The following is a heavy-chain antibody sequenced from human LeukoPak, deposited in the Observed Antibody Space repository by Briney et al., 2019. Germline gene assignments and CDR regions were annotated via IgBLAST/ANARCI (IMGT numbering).Heavy chain of an antibody. CDR3: ASGLQWPGFDY. Sequence: GASVKVSCKASGYSFASFEVNWVRQAPGQGLEWMGWISAYNGHTKFAQKFQGRVTMTTDTSTTTAYLELRSLRSDDTAVYYCASGLQWPGFDYWGQGTLVTVSS. CDR1: GYSFASFE. D-gene: IGHD4-11*01. V-gene: IGHV1-18*01. CDR2: ISAYNGHT. J-gene: IGHJ4*02.